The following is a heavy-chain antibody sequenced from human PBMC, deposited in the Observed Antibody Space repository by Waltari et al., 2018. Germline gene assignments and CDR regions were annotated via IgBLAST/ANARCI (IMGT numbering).Heavy chain of an antibody. V-gene: IGHV3-21*06. CDR1: GFTFSGSS. J-gene: IGHJ4*02. D-gene: IGHD3-22*01. CDR2: RSSACSFI. Sequence: EEQLVEYGGGLVKPGESLRLSCVTSGFTFSGSSMNWVRTVPEKGVVWVASRSSACSFIYYGDSVNGRFTISGDNAKSLLYLQMNGLRVEDTAVYYCARFRDDPFDGGSGYSSAWGQGTLVVVSS. CDR3: ARFRDDPFDGGSGYSSA.